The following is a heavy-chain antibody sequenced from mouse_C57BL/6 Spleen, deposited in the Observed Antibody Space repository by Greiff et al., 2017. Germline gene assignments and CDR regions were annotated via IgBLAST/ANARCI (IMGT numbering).Heavy chain of an antibody. CDR2: ITPSSGYT. V-gene: IGHV1-4*01. CDR1: GYTFTSYT. J-gene: IGHJ4*01. CDR3: ARSLFYYYGSSYAMDY. Sequence: VNLVESGAELARPGASVKMSCKASGYTFTSYTMHWVKQRPGQGLEWIGYITPSSGYTKYNQKFKDKATLTADKSSSTAYMQLSSLTSEDSAVYYCARSLFYYYGSSYAMDYWGQGTSVTVSS. D-gene: IGHD1-1*01.